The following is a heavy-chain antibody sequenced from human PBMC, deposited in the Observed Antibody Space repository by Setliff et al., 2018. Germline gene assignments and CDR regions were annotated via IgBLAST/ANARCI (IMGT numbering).Heavy chain of an antibody. CDR2: INQDGSEK. D-gene: IGHD2-2*01. CDR3: ARDRYCSSASCYATQYNWFDP. Sequence: PGGSLRLSCAASGLTFSNFWMAWVRQAPGKGLEWVANINQDGSEKNYVDSVKGRFTISRDNAKNSLYLQMNSLRAEDTAVYYCARDRYCSSASCYATQYNWFDPWGQGTLVTVSS. J-gene: IGHJ5*02. CDR1: GLTFSNFW. V-gene: IGHV3-7*01.